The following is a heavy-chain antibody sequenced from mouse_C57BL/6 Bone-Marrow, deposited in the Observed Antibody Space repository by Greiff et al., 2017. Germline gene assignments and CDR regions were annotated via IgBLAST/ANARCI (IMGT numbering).Heavy chain of an antibody. V-gene: IGHV7-4*01. J-gene: IGHJ2*01. CDR1: GFTFTDYY. Sequence: EVMLVESGGGLVQPGASLRLSCAASGFTFTDYYMSWVRQPPGKAPEWLALLRNKANGYTTEYTASVKGRFTISRDNSQNILYLQMNTLRAEDSATYYCVKASQLPYFDYWGQGTTLTVSS. CDR2: LRNKANGYTT. D-gene: IGHD2-1*01. CDR3: VKASQLPYFDY.